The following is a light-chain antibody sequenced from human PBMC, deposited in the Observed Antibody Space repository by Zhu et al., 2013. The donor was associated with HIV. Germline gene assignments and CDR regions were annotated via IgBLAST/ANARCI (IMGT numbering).Light chain of an antibody. CDR2: KAS. CDR1: QNINTW. J-gene: IGKJ2*03. CDR3: QQYYSFTGKC. Sequence: DIEMTQSVSTMSASLGDRLIITCRASQNINTWLAWYQQRPGKPPKLLIYKASVVESGVPSRFIGSGSGTEFTLTIDGLQADDFGTYFCQQYYSFTGKCFGQGTKVE. V-gene: IGKV1-5*03.